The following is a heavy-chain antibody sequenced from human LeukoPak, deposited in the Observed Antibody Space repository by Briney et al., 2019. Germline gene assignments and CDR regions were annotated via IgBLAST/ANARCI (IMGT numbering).Heavy chain of an antibody. J-gene: IGHJ4*02. D-gene: IGHD6-19*01. CDR1: GFTFSSYA. Sequence: GGSLRLSCAASGFTFSSYAMSWVRRALGKGLEWVSAISGSGGSTYYADSVKDRFTISRDNSKNTLYLQMNSLRAEDTAVYYCAKDSSGCDYWGQGTLVTVSS. V-gene: IGHV3-23*01. CDR3: AKDSSGCDY. CDR2: ISGSGGST.